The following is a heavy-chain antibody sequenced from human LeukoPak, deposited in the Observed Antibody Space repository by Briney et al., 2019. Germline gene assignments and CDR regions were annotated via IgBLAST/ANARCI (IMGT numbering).Heavy chain of an antibody. CDR1: GGSISSGGYY. CDR3: AREIYVVREIVIPSYCDY. CDR2: IYNSGST. J-gene: IGHJ4*02. Sequence: SETLSLTCTVSGGSISSGGYYWSWIRQHPGEGLEWIGYIYNSGSTYYNPPLKSRVTISVDTSKNQFSLKLSSVTAADTAVYYCAREIYVVREIVIPSYCDYWGQGTLVTVSS. D-gene: IGHD3-10*01. V-gene: IGHV4-31*03.